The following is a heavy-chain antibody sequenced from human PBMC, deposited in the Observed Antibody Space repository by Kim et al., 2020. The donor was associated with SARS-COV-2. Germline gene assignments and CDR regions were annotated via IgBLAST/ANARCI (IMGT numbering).Heavy chain of an antibody. Sequence: GGSLRLSCAASGFTFSSYEMNWVRQAPGKGLEWVSYISSSGSTIYYADSVKGRFTISRDNAKNSLYLQMNSLRAEDTAVYYCARSGYDLGYYYYGMDVWGQGTTVTVSS. CDR1: GFTFSSYE. CDR2: ISSSGSTI. V-gene: IGHV3-48*03. D-gene: IGHD5-12*01. CDR3: ARSGYDLGYYYYGMDV. J-gene: IGHJ6*02.